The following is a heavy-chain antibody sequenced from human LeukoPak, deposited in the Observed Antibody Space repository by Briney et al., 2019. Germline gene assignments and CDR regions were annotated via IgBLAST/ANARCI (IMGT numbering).Heavy chain of an antibody. V-gene: IGHV5-10-1*01. CDR2: IDPSDSYT. Sequence: PGESLRISWKGSGYIFTSYWISWVRQMRGKGLEWMGRIDPSDSYTNYSPSFQGHDTISADKSISTAYLQWSSLKASDTAMYYCARVFGAGSSAWFDPWGQGTLVTVSS. D-gene: IGHD3-10*01. CDR3: ARVFGAGSSAWFDP. CDR1: GYIFTSYW. J-gene: IGHJ5*02.